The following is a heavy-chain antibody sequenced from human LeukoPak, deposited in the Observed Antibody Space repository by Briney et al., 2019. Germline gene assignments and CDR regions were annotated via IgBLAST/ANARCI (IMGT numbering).Heavy chain of an antibody. D-gene: IGHD2-15*01. V-gene: IGHV3-23*01. Sequence: GGSLRLSCAASGLTFRDYAMSWFRQAPGKGLEWVSGITSGFTPHYADSVKGRFTISRDNSKNTFHLQLNSLRAEDTAVYYCAKDYSESRVADVFFEYWGQGTLVTVSS. CDR2: ITSGFTP. CDR1: GLTFRDYA. CDR3: AKDYSESRVADVFFEY. J-gene: IGHJ4*02.